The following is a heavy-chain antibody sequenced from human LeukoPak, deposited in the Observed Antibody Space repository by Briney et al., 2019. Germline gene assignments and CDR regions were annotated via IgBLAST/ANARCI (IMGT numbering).Heavy chain of an antibody. J-gene: IGHJ4*02. CDR3: AVPFYYDSSGYYN. CDR1: GFIFSSYW. Sequence: GGSLRLSCAASGFIFSSYWMTWVRQAPGKGLEWVANIKEDGSEKYYADSVKGRFTISRDNSKNTLYLQMNSLRAEDTAVYYCAVPFYYDSSGYYNWGQGTLVTVSS. V-gene: IGHV3-7*01. D-gene: IGHD3-22*01. CDR2: IKEDGSEK.